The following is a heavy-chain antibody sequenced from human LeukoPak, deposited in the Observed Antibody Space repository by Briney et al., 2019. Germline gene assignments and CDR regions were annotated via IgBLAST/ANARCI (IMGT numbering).Heavy chain of an antibody. J-gene: IGHJ4*02. CDR2: IIPILGIA. CDR1: GGTFSSYA. D-gene: IGHD6-6*01. CDR3: ARGYSSSSILHFGY. Sequence: ASVKVSCKASGGTFSSYAISWVRQAPGQGLEWMGRIIPILGIANYAQKFQGRVTITADKSTSTAYMELSSLRSDDTAVYYCARGYSSSSILHFGYWGQGTLVTVSS. V-gene: IGHV1-69*04.